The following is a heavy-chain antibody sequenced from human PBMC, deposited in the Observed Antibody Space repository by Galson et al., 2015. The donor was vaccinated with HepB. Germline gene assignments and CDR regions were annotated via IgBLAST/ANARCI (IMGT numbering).Heavy chain of an antibody. J-gene: IGHJ6*02. D-gene: IGHD2/OR15-2a*01. Sequence: SLRLSCAASGFNFNSYSMNWVRQAPGKGPEWLSHISGTSGTIYNADSVTGRFTISRDNAKNLLYLQMNSLRDEDTAVYYCVRDGKYFNGMDAWGQGTTVTVSS. CDR2: ISGTSGTI. V-gene: IGHV3-48*02. CDR3: VRDGKYFNGMDA. CDR1: GFNFNSYS.